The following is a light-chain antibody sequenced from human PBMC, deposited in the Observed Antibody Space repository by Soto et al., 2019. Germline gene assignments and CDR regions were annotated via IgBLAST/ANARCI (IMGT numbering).Light chain of an antibody. V-gene: IGKV3-15*01. CDR1: QSVNSN. J-gene: IGKJ4*01. Sequence: EIVMTQSPATLSLSPGERATLSCRASQSVNSNLAWYQQKAGQAPRLLIYGTSTRATGIPARFSGSGSGTDFTLTISSLEPEDFAVYYCQQYVTSPLTFGGGTKVDIK. CDR3: QQYVTSPLT. CDR2: GTS.